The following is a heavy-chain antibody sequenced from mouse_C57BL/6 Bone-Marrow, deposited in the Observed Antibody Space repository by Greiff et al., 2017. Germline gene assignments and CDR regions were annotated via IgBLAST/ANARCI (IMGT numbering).Heavy chain of an antibody. CDR1: GFTFSDAW. V-gene: IGHV6-6*01. CDR3: TRGITTVVATDWYFDV. J-gene: IGHJ1*03. CDR2: IRNKANNHAT. Sequence: EVKLQESGGGLVQPGGSMKLSCAASGFTFSDAWMDWVRQSPEKGLEWVAEIRNKANNHATYYAESVKGRFTISRDDSKSSVYLQMNSLRAEDTGIYYCTRGITTVVATDWYFDVWGTGTTVTVSS. D-gene: IGHD1-1*01.